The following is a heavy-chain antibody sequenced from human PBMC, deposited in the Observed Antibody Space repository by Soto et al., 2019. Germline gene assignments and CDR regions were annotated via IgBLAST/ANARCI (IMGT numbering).Heavy chain of an antibody. D-gene: IGHD1-26*01. CDR1: GFTFDDYT. CDR2: ISWDGGST. J-gene: IGHJ4*02. Sequence: WGSLRLSSAASGFTFDDYTMHWVRHAPGKGLEWVSIISWDGGSTYYADSVKGRFTISRDNSKNSLYLQMNSLRTEDTAVYYCAKEGIGSPGLDSWGQGTLVTVSS. CDR3: AKEGIGSPGLDS. V-gene: IGHV3-43*01.